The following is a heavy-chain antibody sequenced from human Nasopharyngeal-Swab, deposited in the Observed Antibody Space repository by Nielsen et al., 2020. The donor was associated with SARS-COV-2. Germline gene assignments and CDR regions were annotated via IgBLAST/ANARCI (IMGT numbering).Heavy chain of an antibody. Sequence: SETLSLTCTVSGGSISSYYWSWIRQPPGKGLEWIGYIYYSGSTNYNPSLKSRVTISVDTSKNQFSLKLSSVTAADTAVYYCARHRPNYYDSSGYSPHFDYWGQGTLVTVSS. J-gene: IGHJ4*02. CDR1: GGSISSYY. CDR3: ARHRPNYYDSSGYSPHFDY. V-gene: IGHV4-59*08. D-gene: IGHD3-22*01. CDR2: IYYSGST.